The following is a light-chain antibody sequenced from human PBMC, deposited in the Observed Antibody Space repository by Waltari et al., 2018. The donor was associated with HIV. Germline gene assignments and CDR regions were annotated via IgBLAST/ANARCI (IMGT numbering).Light chain of an antibody. CDR2: LAS. CDR1: QGISTS. CDR3: QQLNTYPRT. V-gene: IGKV1-9*01. J-gene: IGKJ1*01. Sequence: DIQLTQSPSFLSASVVHRVTLTCRASQGISTSLAWYQQKPGKAPKLLIFLASTLQSGVPSRFSGSGSETEFTLTINSLQPEDFATYYCQQLNTYPRTFGQGTKVEIK.